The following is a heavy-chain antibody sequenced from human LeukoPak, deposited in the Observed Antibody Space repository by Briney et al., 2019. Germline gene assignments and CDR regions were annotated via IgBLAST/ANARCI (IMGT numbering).Heavy chain of an antibody. V-gene: IGHV1-18*01. J-gene: IGHJ4*02. CDR3: ARDQRAFFIITPLDY. D-gene: IGHD3-10*01. CDR1: GYTFTSYG. CDR2: ISAYNGNT. Sequence: ASVKVSCKASGYTFTSYGISWVRQAPGQGLEWMGRISAYNGNTNYAQKLQGRVTMTTDTSTSTAYMELRSLRSDDTAVYYCARDQRAFFIITPLDYWGQGTLVTVSS.